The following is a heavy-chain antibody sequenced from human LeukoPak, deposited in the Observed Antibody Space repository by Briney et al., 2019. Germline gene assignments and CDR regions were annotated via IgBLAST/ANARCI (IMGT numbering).Heavy chain of an antibody. J-gene: IGHJ4*02. CDR2: ISYDGSNK. CDR3: AREFRNYYDSSGYGYDY. Sequence: GGSLRLSCAASGFTFSSYAMPWVRQAPGKGLEWVAVISYDGSNKYYADSVKGRFTISRDNSKNTLYLQMNSLRAEDTAVYYCAREFRNYYDSSGYGYDYWGQGTLVTVSS. V-gene: IGHV3-30*04. D-gene: IGHD3-22*01. CDR1: GFTFSSYA.